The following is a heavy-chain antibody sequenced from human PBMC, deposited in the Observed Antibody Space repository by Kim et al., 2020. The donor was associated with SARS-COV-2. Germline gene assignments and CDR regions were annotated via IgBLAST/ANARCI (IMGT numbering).Heavy chain of an antibody. J-gene: IGHJ4*02. CDR1: GGSFSGYY. D-gene: IGHD3-9*01. CDR2: INHSGST. CDR3: AREDYDILTGYSGRVRHFDY. V-gene: IGHV4-34*01. Sequence: SETLSLTCGVSGGSFSGYYWSWIRQPPGKGLEWIGQINHSGSTNYNPSLKSRATISIEMSKNQFSLKLRSVSAADTGVYYCAREDYDILTGYSGRVRHFDYWGQGTLVTVSS.